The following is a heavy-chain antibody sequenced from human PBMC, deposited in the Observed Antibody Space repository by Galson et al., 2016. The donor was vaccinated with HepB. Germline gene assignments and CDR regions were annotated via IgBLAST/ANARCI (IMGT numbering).Heavy chain of an antibody. Sequence: TLSLTCSVSGGSISSGGYYWSWIRQHPGKGLEWIGYISYSRSTYYNPSLKSRVTISGDTSKNQLSLRLTSVTAADTAVYYCARAGRLRFHYFDHWGQGALVTVSS. CDR1: GGSISSGGYY. D-gene: IGHD4-17*01. CDR2: ISYSRST. CDR3: ARAGRLRFHYFDH. J-gene: IGHJ4*02. V-gene: IGHV4-31*03.